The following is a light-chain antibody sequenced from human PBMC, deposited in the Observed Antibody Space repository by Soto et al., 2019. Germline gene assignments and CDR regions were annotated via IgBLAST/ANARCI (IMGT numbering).Light chain of an antibody. CDR3: RQRSPWPFLT. V-gene: IGKV3-11*01. Sequence: VLTQSPATLSWSPGERATLSCRASQTVSRYLAWYQQKPGQAPRLLIYYASNRATGVPARFSGSGSGTDYTLTISSLEPEDFAVYYCRQRSPWPFLTFAGGTKVEI. CDR1: QTVSRY. J-gene: IGKJ4*01. CDR2: YAS.